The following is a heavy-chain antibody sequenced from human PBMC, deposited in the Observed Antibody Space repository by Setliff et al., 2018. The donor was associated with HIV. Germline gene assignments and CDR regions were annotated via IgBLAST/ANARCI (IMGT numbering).Heavy chain of an antibody. CDR3: ARFPNRSPLVVIMPPDY. D-gene: IGHD3-3*01. CDR2: MSPKSGNT. J-gene: IGHJ4*02. Sequence: GASVKVSCKASGYTFTNYDINWVRQATGPGIEWMGWMSPKSGNTGYAQKFQGRVTMTRNTSISTVYMELSSLRSEDPAVYYCARFPNRSPLVVIMPPDYWGQGTLVTVSS. CDR1: GYTFTNYD. V-gene: IGHV1-8*02.